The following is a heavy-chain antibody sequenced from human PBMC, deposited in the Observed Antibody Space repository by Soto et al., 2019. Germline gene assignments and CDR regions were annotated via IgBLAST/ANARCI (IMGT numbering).Heavy chain of an antibody. Sequence: QLQLQESGPGLVKPSETLSLTCTVSGGSISSSSNYWGWIRQPPGKGLAGIGTIYYSGSTYYNPSLKGRVTISVDTSKRQSSLKLSSVTAADTAVYYCARLRGPRLRSGAGWVDYWGQGTLVTVSS. CDR3: ARLRGPRLRSGAGWVDY. V-gene: IGHV4-39*01. CDR1: GGSISSSSNY. CDR2: IYYSGST. J-gene: IGHJ4*02. D-gene: IGHD3-16*01.